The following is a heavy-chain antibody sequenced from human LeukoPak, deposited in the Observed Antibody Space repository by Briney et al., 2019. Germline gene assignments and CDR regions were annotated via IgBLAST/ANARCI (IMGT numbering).Heavy chain of an antibody. V-gene: IGHV1-69*04. CDR2: IIPILGIA. CDR1: GGTFSSYA. D-gene: IGHD3-3*01. J-gene: IGHJ6*02. CDR3: ARKSPYYHYRSGLGPPIPPPPEHYYGMDV. Sequence: GASVKVSCKASGGTFSSYAISWVRQAPGQGLEWMGRIIPILGIANYAQKFQGRVTITADKSTSTAYMELSSLRSEDTAVYYCARKSPYYHYRSGLGPPIPPPPEHYYGMDVWGQGTTVTVSS.